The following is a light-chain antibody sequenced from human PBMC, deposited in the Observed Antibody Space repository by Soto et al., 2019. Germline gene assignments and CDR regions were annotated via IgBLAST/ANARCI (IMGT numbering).Light chain of an antibody. Sequence: EIVLTQSPATLSASPGESATLSCRASQGVNIDLVWYQQKPGQAPKLLMFSASARVTGIPARFIGGGSATEFTLNISSLQPEDSAVYYGQQYNAWPFTFGPGTKVEIK. CDR1: QGVNID. V-gene: IGKV3D-15*01. CDR2: SAS. J-gene: IGKJ3*01. CDR3: QQYNAWPFT.